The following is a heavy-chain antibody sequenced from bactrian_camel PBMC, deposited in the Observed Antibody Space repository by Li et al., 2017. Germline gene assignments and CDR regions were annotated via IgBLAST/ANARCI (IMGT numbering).Heavy chain of an antibody. CDR2: LDPDGTP. CDR3: GASWDVTAPAYLGRIAYPWSGY. D-gene: IGHD1*01. J-gene: IGHJ6*01. Sequence: HVQLVESGGGSVQAGGSLKLSCRVSGSPDSAYVMGWFRQGPGKEREGVAALDPDGTPKYADSVKGRFTISRGGADNSVYLEMDHLEVEDTALYRCGASWDVTAPAYLGRIAYPWSGYWGEGTQVTVS. V-gene: IGHV3S53*01. CDR1: GSPDSAYV.